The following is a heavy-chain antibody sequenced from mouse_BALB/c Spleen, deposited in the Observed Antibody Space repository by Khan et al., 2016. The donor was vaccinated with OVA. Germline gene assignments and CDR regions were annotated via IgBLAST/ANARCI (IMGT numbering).Heavy chain of an antibody. J-gene: IGHJ2*01. CDR1: GYSITSGYG. D-gene: IGHD1-2*01. V-gene: IGHV3-2*02. Sequence: QLEESGPGLVKPSQSLSLTCTVTGYSITSGYGWNWIRQFPGNKLEWMGYISYSGSTNYNPSRKSRISITRDTSKNQFFLQLNSLTTEDTATYYCARTARIKYWGQGTTLTVSS. CDR3: ARTARIKY. CDR2: ISYSGST.